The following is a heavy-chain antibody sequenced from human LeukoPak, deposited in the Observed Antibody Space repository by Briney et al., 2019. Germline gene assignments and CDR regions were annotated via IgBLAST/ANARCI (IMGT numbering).Heavy chain of an antibody. V-gene: IGHV3-21*01. CDR1: GFTFSSYS. J-gene: IGHJ4*02. Sequence: GGSLRLSCAASGFTFSSYSMNWVRQAPGKGLEWVSSISSSSSYIYYTDSVKGRFTISRDNAKNSLYLQMNSLRAEDTAVYYCARDLGSGSYFDYWGQGTLVTVSS. CDR3: ARDLGSGSYFDY. CDR2: ISSSSSYI. D-gene: IGHD1-26*01.